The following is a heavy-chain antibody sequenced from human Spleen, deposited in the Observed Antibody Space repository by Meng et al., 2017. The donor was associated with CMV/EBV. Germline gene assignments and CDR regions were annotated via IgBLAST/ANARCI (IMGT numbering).Heavy chain of an antibody. CDR1: GYTFSGYY. Sequence: ASVKVSCKASGYTFSGYYIHWVRQAPGQGLEWMGWITPESGGTNYAQKFQGRVTMTRDTSISTAYMELSRLRSDDTAVYYCAREGEGITMIVAQNWFDPWGQGTLVTVSS. J-gene: IGHJ5*02. V-gene: IGHV1-2*02. D-gene: IGHD3-22*01. CDR3: AREGEGITMIVAQNWFDP. CDR2: ITPESGGT.